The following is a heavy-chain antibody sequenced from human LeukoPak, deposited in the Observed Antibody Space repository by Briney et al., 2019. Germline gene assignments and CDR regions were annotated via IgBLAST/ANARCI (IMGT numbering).Heavy chain of an antibody. V-gene: IGHV3-48*01. CDR1: GFTFSSYS. CDR2: ISSSSSTI. Sequence: HPGGSLRLSCAASGFTFSSYSMNWVRQAPGKGLEWVSYISSSSSTIYYADSVKGRFTISRDNAKNSLYLQMNSLRAEDTAVYYCARADHTGIIVVVPAALPDYWGQGTLVTVSS. J-gene: IGHJ4*02. D-gene: IGHD2-2*01. CDR3: ARADHTGIIVVVPAALPDY.